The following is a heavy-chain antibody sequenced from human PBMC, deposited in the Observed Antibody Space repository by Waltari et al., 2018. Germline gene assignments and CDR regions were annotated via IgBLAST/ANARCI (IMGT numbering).Heavy chain of an antibody. D-gene: IGHD6-13*01. CDR3: AREGTPYSSSWYPY. Sequence: QVQLQESGPGLVKPSETLSLTCTVPGGSISSYYWSWIRQPAGKGLEWIGRIYTSGSTNYNPSLKSRVTMSVDTSKNQFSLKLSSVTAADTAVYYCAREGTPYSSSWYPYWGQGTLVTVSS. CDR2: IYTSGST. V-gene: IGHV4-4*07. J-gene: IGHJ4*02. CDR1: GGSISSYY.